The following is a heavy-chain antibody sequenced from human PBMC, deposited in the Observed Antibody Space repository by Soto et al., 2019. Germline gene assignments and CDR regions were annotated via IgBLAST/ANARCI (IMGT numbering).Heavy chain of an antibody. V-gene: IGHV4-34*01. CDR1: GGSFSGYY. D-gene: IGHD4-17*01. Sequence: SETLSLTCAVYGGSFSGYYWSWIRQPPGKGLEWIGEINHSGSTNYNPSLKSRVTISVDTSKNQFSLKLSSVTAADTAVYYCASLTTVTTVPGYYYYMDVWGKGTTVTVSS. J-gene: IGHJ6*03. CDR2: INHSGST. CDR3: ASLTTVTTVPGYYYYMDV.